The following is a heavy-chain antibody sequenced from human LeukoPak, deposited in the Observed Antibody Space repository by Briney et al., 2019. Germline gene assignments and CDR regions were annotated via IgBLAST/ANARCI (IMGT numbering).Heavy chain of an antibody. J-gene: IGHJ5*02. V-gene: IGHV1-69*13. CDR3: AREPAAGGHWFDP. Sequence: ASVKVSCKASGGTFSSYAISWVRQAPGQGLEWMGGIIPIFGTANYAQKFQGRVMITADESTSTAYMELSSLRSEDTAVYYCAREPAAGGHWFDPWGQGTLVTVSS. CDR2: IIPIFGTA. CDR1: GGTFSSYA. D-gene: IGHD6-13*01.